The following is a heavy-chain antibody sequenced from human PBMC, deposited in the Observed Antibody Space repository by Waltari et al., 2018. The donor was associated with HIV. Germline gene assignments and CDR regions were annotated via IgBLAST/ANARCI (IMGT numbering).Heavy chain of an antibody. CDR2: ISGRGGRT. CDR3: AKGHYDFWSGSYYYGMDV. D-gene: IGHD3-3*01. J-gene: IGHJ6*02. CDR1: GFTFSSFA. Sequence: GRLLESGGGLVQPGGSLRLPCAASGFTFSSFAMSWFRQAPGSGLGWGAAISGRGGRTDDADSVKGRFTISRDNSKNTLYLEMNSLRAEDTAVYYCAKGHYDFWSGSYYYGMDVWGQGTTVTVSS. V-gene: IGHV3-23*01.